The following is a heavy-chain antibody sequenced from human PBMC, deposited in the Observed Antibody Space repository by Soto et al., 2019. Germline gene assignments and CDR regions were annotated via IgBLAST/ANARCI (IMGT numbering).Heavy chain of an antibody. V-gene: IGHV4-59*01. CDR3: ARSTGPRDSSGYPWPFDY. Sequence: SETLSLTCTVSGVSITNNYWSWIRQPPGKGLEWIGYIYSSGSTNYNPSLKSRVTISVDTSKNQFSLKLSSVTAADTAVYYCARSTGPRDSSGYPWPFDYWGQGTLVTVSS. CDR1: GVSITNNY. J-gene: IGHJ4*02. CDR2: IYSSGST. D-gene: IGHD3-22*01.